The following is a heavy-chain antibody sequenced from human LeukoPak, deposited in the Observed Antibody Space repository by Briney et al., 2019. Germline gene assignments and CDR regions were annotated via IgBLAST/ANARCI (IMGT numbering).Heavy chain of an antibody. D-gene: IGHD5-24*01. CDR2: IYYSGST. CDR3: ARGAMTTTSTFDY. CDR1: GGSISSGGYY. J-gene: IGHJ4*02. V-gene: IGHV4-61*08. Sequence: SETLSLTCTVSGGSISSGGYYWSWIRQHPGKGLEWIGYIYYSGSTYYNPSLKSRVTLSVDTSKNQFSLKLSSVTAADTAVYYCARGAMTTTSTFDYWGQGTLVTVSS.